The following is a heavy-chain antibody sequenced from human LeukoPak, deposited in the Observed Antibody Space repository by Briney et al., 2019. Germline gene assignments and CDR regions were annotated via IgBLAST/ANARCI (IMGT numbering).Heavy chain of an antibody. CDR3: ARDNAGYDY. CDR2: ITRSSSPI. D-gene: IGHD5-12*01. J-gene: IGHJ4*02. V-gene: IGHV3-48*01. Sequence: LEWLSYITRSSSPIYYADSVKGRFTVSRDNAKNSLYLQMNSLRAEDTAVYYCARDNAGYDYWGQGTLVTVSS.